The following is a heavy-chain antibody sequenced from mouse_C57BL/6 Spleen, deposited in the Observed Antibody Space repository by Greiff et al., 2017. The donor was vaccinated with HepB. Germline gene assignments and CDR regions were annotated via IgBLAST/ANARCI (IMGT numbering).Heavy chain of an antibody. CDR3: ARSLYYSGSSWYYYAMDY. Sequence: VQLQQSGAELVKPGASVKISCKASGYAFSSYWMNWVKQRPGKGLEWIGQIYPGDGDTNYNGKFKGKATLTADKSSSTAYMQLSSLTSENSAVYFCARSLYYSGSSWYYYAMDYWGQGTSVTVSS. CDR1: GYAFSSYW. V-gene: IGHV1-80*01. CDR2: IYPGDGDT. J-gene: IGHJ4*01. D-gene: IGHD1-1*01.